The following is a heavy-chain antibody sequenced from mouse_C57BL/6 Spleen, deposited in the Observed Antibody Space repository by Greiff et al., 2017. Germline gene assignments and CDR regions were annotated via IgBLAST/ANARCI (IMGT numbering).Heavy chain of an antibody. J-gene: IGHJ2*01. D-gene: IGHD2-4*01. CDR2: INPYNGGT. V-gene: IGHV1-19*01. CDR3: ARLDDSYFDY. CDR1: GYTFTDYY. Sequence: EVQLVESGPVLVKPGASVKMSCKASGYTFTDYYMNWVKQSHGKSLEWIGVINPYNGGTSYNQKFKGKATLTVDKSSSTAYMELNSLTSEDSAVYYCARLDDSYFDYWGQGTTLTVSS.